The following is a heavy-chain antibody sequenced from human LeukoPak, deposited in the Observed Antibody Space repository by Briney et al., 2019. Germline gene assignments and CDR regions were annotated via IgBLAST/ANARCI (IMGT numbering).Heavy chain of an antibody. CDR2: ILYDGSNQ. CDR3: AKDPRECNSLPRSWFDI. Sequence: GGSLRLSCAASGFTFSSYGMHWVRQAPGKGLEWVAFILYDGSNQYYADSVKGRFTISRDNSKKTLYLQMNSLRAEDTAVYYCAKDPRECNSLPRSWFDIWVQEKMHTVSS. CDR1: GFTFSSYG. V-gene: IGHV3-30*02. D-gene: IGHD3-10*01. J-gene: IGHJ3*02.